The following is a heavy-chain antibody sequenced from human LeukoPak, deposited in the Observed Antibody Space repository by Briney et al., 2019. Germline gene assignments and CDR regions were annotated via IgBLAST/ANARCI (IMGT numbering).Heavy chain of an antibody. CDR1: GGSISSYY. D-gene: IGHD3-22*01. Sequence: SETLSLTCTVSGGSISSYYWSWIRQPPGKGLEWIGYIYYSGSTNYNPSLKSRVTISVDTSKNQFSLKLSSVTAADTAVYYCARVAYYYDSSGYYKAFGIWGQGTMVTVPS. J-gene: IGHJ3*02. CDR3: ARVAYYYDSSGYYKAFGI. V-gene: IGHV4-59*01. CDR2: IYYSGST.